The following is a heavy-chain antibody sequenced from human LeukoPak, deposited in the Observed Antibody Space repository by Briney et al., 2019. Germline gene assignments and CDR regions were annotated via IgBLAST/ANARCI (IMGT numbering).Heavy chain of an antibody. J-gene: IGHJ4*02. CDR2: IYNSGST. D-gene: IGHD3-22*01. CDR3: ARGSFDTSDYNYIGFDY. V-gene: IGHV4-59*11. CDR1: GGSISSHY. Sequence: PSETLSLTCTVSGGSISSHYWSWLRQPPGKGLEWIGYIYNSGSTNCNPSLKSRLTISIDTSKNQFSLKLTSVTAADTAVYYCARGSFDTSDYNYIGFDYWGQGTLVTVSS.